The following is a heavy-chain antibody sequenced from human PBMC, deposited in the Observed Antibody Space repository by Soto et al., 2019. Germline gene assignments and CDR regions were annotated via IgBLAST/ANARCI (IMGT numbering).Heavy chain of an antibody. J-gene: IGHJ4*02. CDR1: GGSISSYY. CDR2: IYYSGST. V-gene: IGHV4-39*01. Sequence: SETLSLTCTVSGGSISSYYWSWIRQPPGKGLEWIGSIYYSGSTYYNPSLKSRVTISVDTSKNQFSLKLSSVTAADTAVYYCARHEEARYFDYWGQGTLVTVSS. CDR3: ARHEEARYFDY.